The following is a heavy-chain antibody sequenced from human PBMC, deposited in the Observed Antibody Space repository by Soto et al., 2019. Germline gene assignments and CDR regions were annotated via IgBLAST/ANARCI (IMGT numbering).Heavy chain of an antibody. CDR3: ARDFAIYGSGSYS. J-gene: IGHJ5*02. CDR2: IWYDGSNK. Sequence: LRLSCAASGFTFSSHCMHRVRQGPGKGLEWVAVIWYDGSNKYYADSVKGRFTISRDNSKNTLYLQMNSLRAEDTAVYYCARDFAIYGSGSYSWGQGTLVTVSS. D-gene: IGHD3-10*01. CDR1: GFTFSSHC. V-gene: IGHV3-33*01.